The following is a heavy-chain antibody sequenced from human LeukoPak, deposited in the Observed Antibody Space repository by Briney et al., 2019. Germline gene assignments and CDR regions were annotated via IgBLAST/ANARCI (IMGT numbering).Heavy chain of an antibody. CDR2: ISYDGSNK. D-gene: IGHD4-17*01. V-gene: IGHV3-30*18. J-gene: IGHJ4*02. CDR3: VKGHPVTVTLDY. CDR1: GFTFSSYG. Sequence: GGSLRLSCAASGFTFSSYGMHWVRQAPGKGLEWVAVISYDGSNKYYADSVKGRFTISRDNSKNTLYLQMNSLRAEDTAVYYCVKGHPVTVTLDYWGQGTLVTVSS.